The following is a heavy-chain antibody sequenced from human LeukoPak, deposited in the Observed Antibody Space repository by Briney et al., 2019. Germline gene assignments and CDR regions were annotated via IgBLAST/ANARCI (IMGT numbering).Heavy chain of an antibody. CDR2: ISSSSSTI. D-gene: IGHD3-22*01. CDR1: GFTFSSYR. J-gene: IGHJ5*02. Sequence: PGGSLRLSCAASGFTFSSYRMNWVRQAPGKGLEWVSYISSSSSTIYYADSVKGRFTISRDNAKNSLYLQMNSLRDEDTAVYYCARGDSSGYGPDHWGQGTRVTVSS. V-gene: IGHV3-48*02. CDR3: ARGDSSGYGPDH.